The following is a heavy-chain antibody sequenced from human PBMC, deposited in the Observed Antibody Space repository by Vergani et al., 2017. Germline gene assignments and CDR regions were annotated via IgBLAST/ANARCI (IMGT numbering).Heavy chain of an antibody. CDR1: GGSISSYY. CDR2: IYYSGST. V-gene: IGHV4-59*01. CDR3: ARGLETGIAARYYYMDV. J-gene: IGHJ6*03. Sequence: QVQLQESGPGLVKPSETLSLTCTVSGGSISSYYWSWIRQPPGKGLEWIGYIYYSGSTNYNPSLTSRVTISVDTSKNQFSLKLGSVPAADTAVYYCARGLETGIAARYYYMDVWGKGTTVTVSS. D-gene: IGHD6-6*01.